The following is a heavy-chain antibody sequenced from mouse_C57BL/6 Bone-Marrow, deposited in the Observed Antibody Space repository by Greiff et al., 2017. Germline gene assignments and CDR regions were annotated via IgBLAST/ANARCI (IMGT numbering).Heavy chain of an antibody. CDR1: GYAFSSSW. CDR3: ARGGDGLFAY. J-gene: IGHJ3*01. D-gene: IGHD2-3*01. Sequence: VQLQQSGPELVKPGASVKISCKASGYAFSSSWMNWVKQRPGKGLEWIGRIYPGDGDTNYNGKFKGKATLTADKSSSTAYMQLSSLASEDSAVYFCARGGDGLFAYWGQGTLVTVSA. V-gene: IGHV1-82*01. CDR2: IYPGDGDT.